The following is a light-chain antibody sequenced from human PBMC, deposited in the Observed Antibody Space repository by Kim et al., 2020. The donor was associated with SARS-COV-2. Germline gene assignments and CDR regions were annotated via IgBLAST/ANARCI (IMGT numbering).Light chain of an antibody. J-gene: IGLJ2*01. CDR1: NIGSKR. V-gene: IGLV3-21*04. CDR2: YDS. Sequence: APGRTATITCGGNNIGSKRVHWDQQKPGQAPVLVIYYDSDRPSGIPERFSGSNSGNTATLTISRVEAGDEADYYCQVWNSSSDHPVFGGGTQLTVL. CDR3: QVWNSSSDHPV.